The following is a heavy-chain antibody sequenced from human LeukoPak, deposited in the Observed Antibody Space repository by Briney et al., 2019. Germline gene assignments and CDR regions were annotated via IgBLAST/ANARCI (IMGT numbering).Heavy chain of an antibody. CDR3: ARGRGQQQTNYFDY. D-gene: IGHD6-13*01. J-gene: IGHJ4*02. V-gene: IGHV3-7*01. CDR1: GFTFSNFW. Sequence: GGSLRLSCAASGFTFSNFWTTWVRQAPGQGLEWVANIKQDGSEKYYVDSVKGRFTISRDNAKNSLYLQMNSLRADDTAVYYCARGRGQQQTNYFDYWGQGTLVTVSS. CDR2: IKQDGSEK.